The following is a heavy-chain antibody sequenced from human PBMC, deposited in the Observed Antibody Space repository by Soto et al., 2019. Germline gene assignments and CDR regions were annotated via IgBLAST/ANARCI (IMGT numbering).Heavy chain of an antibody. V-gene: IGHV1-69*13. CDR1: GGTFSSYA. CDR3: ARTPKIYDSSGYLGPYFDY. Sequence: SAKVSCKASGGTFSSYAISWVRQAPGQGLEWMGGIIPIFGTANYAQKFQGRVTITADESTSTAYMELSSLRSEDTAVYYCARTPKIYDSSGYLGPYFDYWGQGTLVTVSS. CDR2: IIPIFGTA. D-gene: IGHD3-22*01. J-gene: IGHJ4*02.